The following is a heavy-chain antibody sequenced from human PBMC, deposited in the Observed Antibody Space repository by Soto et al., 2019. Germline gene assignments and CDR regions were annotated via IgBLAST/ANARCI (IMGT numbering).Heavy chain of an antibody. D-gene: IGHD3-10*01. CDR3: ARAPPGPSPRWVV. Sequence: QLQLQESGSGLVKPSQTLSLTCTVSGVSISSGGYSWSWIRQPPGKGLEWIGFIYPTGKTYYNPSLESRVTLSIDVSSNQFSLNLNSVTAADTAVYFCARAPPGPSPRWVVW. CDR2: IYPTGKT. J-gene: IGHJ6*01. V-gene: IGHV4-30-2*01. CDR1: GVSISSGGYS.